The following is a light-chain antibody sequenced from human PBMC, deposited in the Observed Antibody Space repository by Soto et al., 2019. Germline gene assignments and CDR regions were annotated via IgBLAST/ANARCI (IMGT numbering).Light chain of an antibody. CDR1: QSVLYSSNNKNY. J-gene: IGKJ1*01. CDR2: WAS. CDR3: QQYNNWPPST. V-gene: IGKV4-1*01. Sequence: DIVMTQSPDSLAVSLGERATINCKSSQSVLYSSNNKNYLAWYQQKPGQPPNLLIYWASTRESGVPDRFSGSGSGTEFTLTISSLQSEDFAVYYCQQYNNWPPSTFGQGTKVDIK.